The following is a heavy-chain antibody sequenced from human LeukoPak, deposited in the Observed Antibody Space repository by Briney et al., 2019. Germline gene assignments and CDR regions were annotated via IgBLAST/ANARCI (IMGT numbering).Heavy chain of an antibody. V-gene: IGHV4-39*01. CDR3: ARQSITMVRGVIMINYYYYYMDV. CDR2: IYTSGST. D-gene: IGHD3-10*01. Sequence: PSETLSLTCTVSGGSISSSSYYWGWIRQPPGKGLEWIGRIYTSGSTNYNPSLKSRVTISVDTSKNQFSLKLSSVTAADTAVYYCARQSITMVRGVIMINYYYYYMDVWGKGTTVTISS. J-gene: IGHJ6*03. CDR1: GGSISSSSYY.